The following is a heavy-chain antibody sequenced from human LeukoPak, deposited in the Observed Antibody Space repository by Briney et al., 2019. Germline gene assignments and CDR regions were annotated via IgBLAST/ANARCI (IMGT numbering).Heavy chain of an antibody. D-gene: IGHD3-22*01. CDR2: IYYSGST. Sequence: PSETLSLTCTVSGDSISSGGYYWSWIRQHPGKGLEWIGYIYYSGSTYYNPSLKSRVTISVDTSKNQFSLKLSSVTAADTAVYYCARGLYYYDSSGTADAFDIWGQGTMVTVSS. J-gene: IGHJ3*02. CDR3: ARGLYYYDSSGTADAFDI. V-gene: IGHV4-31*03. CDR1: GDSISSGGYY.